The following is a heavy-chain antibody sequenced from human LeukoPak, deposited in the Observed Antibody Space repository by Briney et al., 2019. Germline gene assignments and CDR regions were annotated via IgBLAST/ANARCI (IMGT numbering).Heavy chain of an antibody. J-gene: IGHJ6*03. Sequence: GRSLRLSCAASGFTFSSYSMNWVRQAPGKGLEWVSSISSSSSYIYYADSVKGRFTISRDNAKNSLYLQMNSLRAEDTAVYYCARNMGDYYMDVWGKGTTVTVSS. CDR1: GFTFSSYS. CDR2: ISSSSSYI. CDR3: ARNMGDYYMDV. D-gene: IGHD3-16*01. V-gene: IGHV3-21*01.